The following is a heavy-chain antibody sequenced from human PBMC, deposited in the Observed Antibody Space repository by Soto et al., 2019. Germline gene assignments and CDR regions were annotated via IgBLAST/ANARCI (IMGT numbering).Heavy chain of an antibody. CDR2: INGDGSTT. CDR1: GFTFSSQW. D-gene: IGHD6-13*01. J-gene: IGHJ4*02. CDR3: GSPYSGSCYCLDF. Sequence: EVQLVESGGGLVQPGGSLRLSCAASGFTFSSQWMHWVRQAPGKGLVWVSRINGDGSTTSYADSVKGRFTISRDNAKKTGDLQMNSLRAEETAVYYCGSPYSGSCYCLDFWGQGTLVTVSS. V-gene: IGHV3-74*01.